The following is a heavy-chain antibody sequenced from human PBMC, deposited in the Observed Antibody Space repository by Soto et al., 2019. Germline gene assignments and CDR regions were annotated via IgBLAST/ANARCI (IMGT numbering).Heavy chain of an antibody. Sequence: GGSLRLSCAASGFTVSSNYMSWVRQAPGKGLEWVSVIYSGGSIYYADSVKGRFTISRDNAKNSLYLQMNSLRAEDTAVYYCARDLRDIVVVVAATLVGAFDIWGQGTMVTVSS. J-gene: IGHJ3*02. CDR1: GFTVSSNY. CDR3: ARDLRDIVVVVAATLVGAFDI. D-gene: IGHD2-15*01. V-gene: IGHV3-66*01. CDR2: IYSGGSI.